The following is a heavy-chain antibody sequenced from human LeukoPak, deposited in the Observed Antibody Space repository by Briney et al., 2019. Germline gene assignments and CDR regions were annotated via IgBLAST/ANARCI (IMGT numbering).Heavy chain of an antibody. V-gene: IGHV1-2*02. CDR2: INPNSGGT. CDR3: ARGSDDFWSGYSPSY. D-gene: IGHD3-3*01. CDR1: GYSFTSYY. J-gene: IGHJ4*02. Sequence: ASVKVSCKASGYSFTSYYMHWVRQAPGQGLEWMGWINPNSGGTNYAQKFQGRVTMTRDTSISTAYMELSRLRSDDTAVYYCARGSDDFWSGYSPSYWGQGTLVTVSS.